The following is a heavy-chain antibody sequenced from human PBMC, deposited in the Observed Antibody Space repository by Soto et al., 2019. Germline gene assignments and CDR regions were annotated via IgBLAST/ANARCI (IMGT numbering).Heavy chain of an antibody. D-gene: IGHD6-19*01. CDR1: GFTFSSYG. V-gene: IGHV3-30*18. J-gene: IGHJ4*02. Sequence: PGGSLRLSCAASGFTFSSYGMHWVRQAPGKGLEWVAVISYDGSNKYYADSVKGRFTISRDNSKNTLYLQMNSLRAEDTAVNYCAKDNLPGPYSSGCFDYWGQGTLVTVSS. CDR2: ISYDGSNK. CDR3: AKDNLPGPYSSGCFDY.